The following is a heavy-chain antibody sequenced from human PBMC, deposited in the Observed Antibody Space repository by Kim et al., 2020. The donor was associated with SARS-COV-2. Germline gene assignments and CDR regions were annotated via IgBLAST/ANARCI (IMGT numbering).Heavy chain of an antibody. CDR1: GYRFTNYW. D-gene: IGHD3-16*01. CDR2: IHPGDSDT. J-gene: IGHJ4*02. Sequence: GESLKISCKGSGYRFTNYWIGWVRQMPGKGLEWMGIIHPGDSDTRYSPSFQGQVTFSVDKSISTAYLQWRSLKASDTAMYYCARVFGAAYFDYWGQGNLVTVSS. CDR3: ARVFGAAYFDY. V-gene: IGHV5-51*01.